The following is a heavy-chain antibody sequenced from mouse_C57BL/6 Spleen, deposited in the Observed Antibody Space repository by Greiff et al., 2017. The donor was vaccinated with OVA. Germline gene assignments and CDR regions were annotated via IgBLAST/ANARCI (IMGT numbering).Heavy chain of an antibody. V-gene: IGHV1-55*01. CDR2: IYPGSGST. Sequence: QVQLQQSGAELVKPGASVKMSCKASGYTFTSYWITWVKQRPGQGLEWIGDIYPGSGSTNYNEKFKSKATLTVDTSSSTAYMQLSSLTSEDSAVYYCARRDYSNYVGYAMDYWGQGTSVTVSS. D-gene: IGHD2-5*01. CDR3: ARRDYSNYVGYAMDY. J-gene: IGHJ4*01. CDR1: GYTFTSYW.